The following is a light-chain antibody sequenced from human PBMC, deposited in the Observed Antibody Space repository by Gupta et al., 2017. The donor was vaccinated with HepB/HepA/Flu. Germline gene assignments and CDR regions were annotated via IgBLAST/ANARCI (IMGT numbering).Light chain of an antibody. Sequence: QSALTQPASVSESPGQSITISCTGSSSDIGSDNYVPWYQQHPGKAPKLIIFDVTKRPAGRSDRFSGSKCGNTASLTISGRQAGDEDDYYCSSFTTRSTWGFGRGTKLNVL. CDR3: SSFTTRSTWG. V-gene: IGLV2-14*01. J-gene: IGLJ3*02. CDR1: SSDIGSDNY. CDR2: DVT.